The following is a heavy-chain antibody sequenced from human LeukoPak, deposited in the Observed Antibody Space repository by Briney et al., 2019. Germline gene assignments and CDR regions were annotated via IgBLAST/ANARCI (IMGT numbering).Heavy chain of an antibody. CDR1: GFTVSTNY. CDR3: ARGDRDGYNVAY. CDR2: IYSGGNT. Sequence: GGSLRLSCAASGFTVSTNYMNWVRQAPGKGLEWVSHIYSGGNTYYADSVKGRFTISRNNSKNTLYLQMNSLRAEDSAVYYCARGDRDGYNVAYWGQGSLVTVSS. V-gene: IGHV3-53*04. J-gene: IGHJ4*02. D-gene: IGHD5-24*01.